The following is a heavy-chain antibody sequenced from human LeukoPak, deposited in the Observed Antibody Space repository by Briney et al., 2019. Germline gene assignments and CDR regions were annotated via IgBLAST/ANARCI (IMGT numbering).Heavy chain of an antibody. V-gene: IGHV3-15*01. Sequence: PGGSLRLSCAASGFTFSNAWMSWVRQAPGKGLEWVGRIKSKTGGGTTDYVAPVKGRFTISRDDSKNTLYLQMNSLKTEDTAVYYCTTDFKYGSGRRGYWGQGTLVTVSS. CDR2: IKSKTGGGTT. CDR3: TTDFKYGSGRRGY. D-gene: IGHD3-10*01. CDR1: GFTFSNAW. J-gene: IGHJ4*02.